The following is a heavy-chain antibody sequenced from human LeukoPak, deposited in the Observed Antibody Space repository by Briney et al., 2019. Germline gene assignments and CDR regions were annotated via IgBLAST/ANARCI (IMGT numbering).Heavy chain of an antibody. D-gene: IGHD1-26*01. CDR2: SYYSGSN. CDR1: GVSISSYY. V-gene: IGHV4-59*01. CDR3: ARGRQNSGSYSDAFDI. Sequence: PSETLSLTCTVSGVSISSYYWSWILQPPGQGLEWIGYSYYSGSNNYNPSLKSRVTISVDTSKNQFSLKLSSVTAADTAVYYCARGRQNSGSYSDAFDIWGQGTVVTVSS. J-gene: IGHJ3*02.